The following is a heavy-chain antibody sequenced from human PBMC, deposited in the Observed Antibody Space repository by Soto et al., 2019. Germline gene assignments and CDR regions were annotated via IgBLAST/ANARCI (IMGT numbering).Heavy chain of an antibody. CDR3: ARDKEDSSGWYAGKYYYYGMDV. CDR2: LSSSSTYI. CDR1: GFTFTSYT. D-gene: IGHD6-19*01. V-gene: IGHV3-21*01. J-gene: IGHJ6*02. Sequence: PGGSLRLSCAASGFTFTSYTMNWVRQAPGKGLEWVSSLSSSSTYIYYSDSVKGRFTISRDNAKNSLHLQMNSLGAEDTAVYYCARDKEDSSGWYAGKYYYYGMDVWGQGTTVTVSS.